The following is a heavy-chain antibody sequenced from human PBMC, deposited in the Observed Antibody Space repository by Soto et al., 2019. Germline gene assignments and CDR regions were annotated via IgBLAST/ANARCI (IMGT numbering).Heavy chain of an antibody. J-gene: IGHJ1*01. CDR2: IWYDGSNK. CDR1: GFNFSNYG. CDR3: ARNGEMAATCQP. D-gene: IGHD3-10*01. V-gene: IGHV3-33*01. Sequence: QVQLVESGGGVVQPGRSLRLSCAVSGFNFSNYGMHWVRQAPGKGLEWVAVIWYDGSNKYYVDSVKGRFTISRDNSKNTWYLEMDSLRAEDTAVYYCARNGEMAATCQPWGEGTLVTVSS.